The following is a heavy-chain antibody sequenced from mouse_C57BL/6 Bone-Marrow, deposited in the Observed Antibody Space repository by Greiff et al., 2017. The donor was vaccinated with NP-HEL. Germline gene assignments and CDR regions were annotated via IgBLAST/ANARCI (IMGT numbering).Heavy chain of an antibody. Sequence: KLVESGGGLVKPGGSLKLSCAASGFTFSSYAMSWVRQTPEKRLEWVATISDGGSYTYYPDNVKGRFTISRDNAKNNLYLQMSHLKSEDTAMYYCARGILRWFAYWGQGTLVTVSA. D-gene: IGHD1-1*01. CDR3: ARGILRWFAY. J-gene: IGHJ3*01. CDR1: GFTFSSYA. CDR2: ISDGGSYT. V-gene: IGHV5-4*03.